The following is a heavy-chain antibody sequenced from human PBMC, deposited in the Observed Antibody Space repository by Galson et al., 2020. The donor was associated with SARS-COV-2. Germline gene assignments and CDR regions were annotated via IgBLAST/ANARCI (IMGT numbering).Heavy chain of an antibody. CDR3: AKAPYFFGSGEHYFDF. CDR2: ITWKSGTI. CDR1: GFTFDYFD. D-gene: IGHD3-10*01. V-gene: IGHV3-9*01. Sequence: SLKISCAASGFTFDYFDMHWVRQAPGKGLEWVSGITWKSGTIGYADSVKGRFTISRDNAKNSLYLQMKSLRPEDTALYYCAKAPYFFGSGEHYFDFWGQGALVTVSS. J-gene: IGHJ4*02.